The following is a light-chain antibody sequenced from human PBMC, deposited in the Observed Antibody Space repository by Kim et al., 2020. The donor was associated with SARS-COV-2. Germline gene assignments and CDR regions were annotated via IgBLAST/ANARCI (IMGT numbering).Light chain of an antibody. V-gene: IGLV10-54*02. CDR2: RNN. CDR3: SALDSSLSV. Sequence: QAGLTQPPSVSKGLRQTATLTCTGNSNIVGNQGAAWLQQHQGHPPKLLSYRNNNRPSGISERFSASRSGNTASLTITGLQPEDEAYYYCSALDSSLSVFGGGTQLTVL. CDR1: SNIVGNQG. J-gene: IGLJ3*02.